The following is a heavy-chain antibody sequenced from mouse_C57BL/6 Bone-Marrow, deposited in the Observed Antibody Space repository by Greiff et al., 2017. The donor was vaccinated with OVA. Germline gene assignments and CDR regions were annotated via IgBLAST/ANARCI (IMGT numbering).Heavy chain of an antibody. V-gene: IGHV6-3*01. J-gene: IGHJ2*01. CDR1: GFTFSNYW. CDR2: IRLKSDNYAT. D-gene: IGHD4-1*02. CDR3: TGPQLVDY. Sequence: EVKLMESGGGLVQPGGSMKLSCVASGFTFSNYWMNWVRQSPEKGLEWVAQIRLKSDNYATNYAESVKGRFTISRDDSKSSVYLQMNNLRAEDTGIYYCTGPQLVDYWGQGTTLTVSS.